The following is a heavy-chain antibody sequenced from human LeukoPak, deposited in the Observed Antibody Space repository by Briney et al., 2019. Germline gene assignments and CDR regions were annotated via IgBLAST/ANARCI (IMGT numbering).Heavy chain of an antibody. J-gene: IGHJ6*02. CDR3: ARGGGLDV. CDR1: GFTFSSNW. CDR2: INHNGNVN. D-gene: IGHD3-16*01. Sequence: GGSLRLSCAASGFTFSSNWMNWARKPPGKGLEWVASINHNGNVNYYVDSVKGRFTISRDNAKNSLYLQMSNLRAEDTAVYFCARGGGLDVWGQGATVTVSS. V-gene: IGHV3-7*03.